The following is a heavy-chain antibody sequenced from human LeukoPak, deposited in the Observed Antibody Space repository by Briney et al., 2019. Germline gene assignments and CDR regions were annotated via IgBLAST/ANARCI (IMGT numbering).Heavy chain of an antibody. CDR3: ARDPGIAAAGTK. Sequence: SGTLSLTCTVSGYSISSGYYWGWIRQPPGKGLDWIGTIYHSGSTYYNPSLKSRVTISVDTSKNQFSLKLNSVTAADTAIYYCARDPGIAAAGTKWGQGTLVTVSS. V-gene: IGHV4-38-2*02. CDR2: IYHSGST. J-gene: IGHJ4*02. D-gene: IGHD6-13*01. CDR1: GYSISSGYY.